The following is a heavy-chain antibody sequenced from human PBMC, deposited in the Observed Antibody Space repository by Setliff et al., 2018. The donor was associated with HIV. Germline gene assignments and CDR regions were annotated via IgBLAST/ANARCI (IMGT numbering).Heavy chain of an antibody. CDR2: IYYNGSP. J-gene: IGHJ4*02. V-gene: IGHV4-59*01. Sequence: SETLSLTCTVSEGSLSTYYWSWIRQPPGKGLEWIGYIYYNGSPTYNPSPKSRVTMSVDTSKNQFSLRLSSVTAADTAVYYCARKHLANVFDYWGQGTLVTVSS. CDR3: ARKHLANVFDY. CDR1: EGSLSTYY. D-gene: IGHD5-12*01.